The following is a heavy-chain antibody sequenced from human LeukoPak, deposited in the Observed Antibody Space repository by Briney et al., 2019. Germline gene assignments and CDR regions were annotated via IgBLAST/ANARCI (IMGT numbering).Heavy chain of an antibody. D-gene: IGHD5-18*01. V-gene: IGHV1-69*13. CDR1: GSTFSSYA. CDR2: IIPIFGTA. Sequence: SVKVSCKASGSTFSSYAISWVRQAPGQGLEWMGGIIPIFGTANYAQKFQGRVTITADESTSIAYMELSSLRPEDTAVYYCARGYSGGYSYGYKAFDIWGQGTMVTVSS. J-gene: IGHJ3*02. CDR3: ARGYSGGYSYGYKAFDI.